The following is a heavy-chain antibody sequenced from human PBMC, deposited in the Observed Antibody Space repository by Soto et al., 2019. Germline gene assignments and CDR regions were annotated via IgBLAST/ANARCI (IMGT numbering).Heavy chain of an antibody. CDR2: IIPIFGTA. D-gene: IGHD6-13*01. Sequence: QVQLVQSGAEVMKHGSSVKVSCKASGGTFSSYAISWVRQAPGQGLEWMGGIIPIFGTANYAQKFQGRVTITADESTSTACMELSSLRSEDTAVYYCARAGIAAAGGYYYYGMDVWGQGTTVTVSS. CDR1: GGTFSSYA. J-gene: IGHJ6*02. CDR3: ARAGIAAAGGYYYYGMDV. V-gene: IGHV1-69*01.